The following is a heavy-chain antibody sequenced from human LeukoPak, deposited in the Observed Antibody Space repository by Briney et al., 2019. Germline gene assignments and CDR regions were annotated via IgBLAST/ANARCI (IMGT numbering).Heavy chain of an antibody. Sequence: ASVKVSCKPSGYTFTSYDINCVRQATGQGLEWMGWMNLNSGNTGYAQKFQGRVTMTRNTSVSTAYMELSSLRSEDTAVYYCARGYIVATNPFYTHYYYGMDVRGQGTTVTVSS. J-gene: IGHJ6*02. CDR2: MNLNSGNT. CDR1: GYTFTSYD. CDR3: ARGYIVATNPFYTHYYYGMDV. D-gene: IGHD5-12*01. V-gene: IGHV1-8*01.